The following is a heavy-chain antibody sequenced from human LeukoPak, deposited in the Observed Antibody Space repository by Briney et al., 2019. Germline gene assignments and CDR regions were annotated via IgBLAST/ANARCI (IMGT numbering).Heavy chain of an antibody. CDR3: ARVPARGTTVTTSFDY. J-gene: IGHJ4*02. CDR1: GFPLSTYS. V-gene: IGHV3-21*01. D-gene: IGHD4-11*01. Sequence: GGSLRLSCAASGFPLSTYSMNWVRQAPGKGLEWVSSISATSTSIYYADSVKGRFTISRDNSKNTLYLQMNSLRAEDTAVYYCARVPARGTTVTTSFDYWGQGTLVTVSS. CDR2: ISATSTSI.